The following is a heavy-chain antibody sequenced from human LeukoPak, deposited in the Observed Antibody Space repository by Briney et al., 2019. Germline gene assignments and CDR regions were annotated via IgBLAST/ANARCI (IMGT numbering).Heavy chain of an antibody. CDR3: ARVEAAAGFYYYYYMDV. D-gene: IGHD6-13*01. V-gene: IGHV4-34*01. CDR1: GGAFSGYY. CDR2: INHSGST. J-gene: IGHJ6*03. Sequence: SETLSLNCAVYGGAFSGYYWRWIRQPPGRGLGWIGGINHSGSTNYNPSLKSRVTISVDTSKNQFSLKLSSVTAADTAVYYCARVEAAAGFYYYYYMDVWGKGTTVTVSS.